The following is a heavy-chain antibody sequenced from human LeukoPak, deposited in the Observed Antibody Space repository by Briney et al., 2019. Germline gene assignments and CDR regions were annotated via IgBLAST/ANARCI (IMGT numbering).Heavy chain of an antibody. CDR2: INFDGSST. Sequence: GGSLRLSCAASGFTFSSHWMHWVRQAPGKGLVWVSRINFDGSSTSYADSVKGRFTISRDNAKNSLYLQMNSLRAEDTAVYYCVRDNPRQQGFAYWGQGTLVTVSS. CDR1: GFTFSSHW. D-gene: IGHD6-13*01. V-gene: IGHV3-74*01. CDR3: VRDNPRQQGFAY. J-gene: IGHJ4*02.